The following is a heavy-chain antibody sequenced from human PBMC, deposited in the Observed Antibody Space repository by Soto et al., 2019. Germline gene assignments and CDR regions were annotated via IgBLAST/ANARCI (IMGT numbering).Heavy chain of an antibody. CDR3: ATYGQPLMDD. V-gene: IGHV3-23*01. CDR1: GFTFSKFA. Sequence: VQLLEIGGGLVQPGGSLRLSCAASGFTFSKFAMKWVRQAPGKGLEWGSVIGSSGDGTHYADSVPGRFTIPRDNSNTTVTLQMTSLSAADTAVYYCATYGQPLMDDWGQGTLVTVSS. D-gene: IGHD4-17*01. CDR2: IGSSGDGT. J-gene: IGHJ4*02.